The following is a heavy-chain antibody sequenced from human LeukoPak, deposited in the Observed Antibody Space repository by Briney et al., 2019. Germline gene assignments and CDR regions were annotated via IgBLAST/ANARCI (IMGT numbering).Heavy chain of an antibody. CDR2: IRSKAYGGTT. CDR1: GFTFGDYA. D-gene: IGHD3-22*01. CDR3: TRQVTMIVGKYFDY. V-gene: IGHV3-49*03. J-gene: IGHJ4*02. Sequence: GGSLRLSCTASGFTFGDYAMSWFRQAPGKGLEWVGFIRSKAYGGTTEYAASVKGRFTTSRDDSKSIAYLQMNSLKTEDTAVYYCTRQVTMIVGKYFDYWGQGTLVTVSS.